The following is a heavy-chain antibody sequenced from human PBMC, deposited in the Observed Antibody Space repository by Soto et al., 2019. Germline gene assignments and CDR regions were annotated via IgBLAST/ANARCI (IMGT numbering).Heavy chain of an antibody. CDR3: ARVMSDYYYGMDV. J-gene: IGHJ6*02. CDR2: IYPGDSDT. CDR1: GYSFTSYW. V-gene: IGHV5-51*01. Sequence: GESLKISCKGSGYSFTSYWICWVLQMPGKGLDWMGIIYPGDSDTRYSPSFQGQVTISADKSISTAYLQWSSLKASDTAMYYCARVMSDYYYGMDVWGQGTTVTVYS.